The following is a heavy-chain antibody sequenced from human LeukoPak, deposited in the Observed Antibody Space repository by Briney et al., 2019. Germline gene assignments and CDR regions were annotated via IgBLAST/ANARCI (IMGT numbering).Heavy chain of an antibody. CDR3: ARYTEYYFDY. CDR2: MKRDGSEV. D-gene: IGHD2-2*02. V-gene: IGHV3-7*01. J-gene: IGHJ4*02. CDR1: GFTFSNYW. Sequence: PGGSLRLSCEVSGFTFSNYWTSWVRQAPGKGLEWVANMKRDGSEVYYANSVKGHFTISRDNAKNSLYLQMNSLRAEDTAVYYCARYTEYYFDYWGQGTLVTVSS.